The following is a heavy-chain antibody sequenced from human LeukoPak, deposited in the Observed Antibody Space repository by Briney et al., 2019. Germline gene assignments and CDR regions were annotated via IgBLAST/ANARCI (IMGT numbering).Heavy chain of an antibody. Sequence: SETLSLTCTVSGYSINSGYYWGWIRQSPGPGLEWIGIIYDSGSTYYNPSLKTRVTISIDTSKSQFSLRLSSVTAADTAVYYCARVGGPPRYTYGFFDYWGQGILVTVSS. V-gene: IGHV4-38-2*02. D-gene: IGHD5-18*01. CDR1: GYSINSGYY. CDR3: ARVGGPPRYTYGFFDY. CDR2: IYDSGST. J-gene: IGHJ4*02.